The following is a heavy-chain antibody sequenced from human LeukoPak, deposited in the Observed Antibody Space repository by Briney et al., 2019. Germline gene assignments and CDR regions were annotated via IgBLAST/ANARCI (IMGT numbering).Heavy chain of an antibody. CDR1: GFTFSTYS. V-gene: IGHV3-21*01. CDR3: ARERNYDFWNGYADFDY. Sequence: GGSLRLSCAASGFTFSTYSMNWVRQAPGKGLEWVSSISSSSSFIYYADSLKGRFTISRDNAKSSLYLQMNSLRAEDTAVYYCARERNYDFWNGYADFDYWGQGTLVTVSS. D-gene: IGHD3-3*01. J-gene: IGHJ4*02. CDR2: ISSSSSFI.